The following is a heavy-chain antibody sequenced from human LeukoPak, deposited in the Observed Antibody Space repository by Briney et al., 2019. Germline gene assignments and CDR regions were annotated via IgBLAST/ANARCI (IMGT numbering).Heavy chain of an antibody. V-gene: IGHV4-39*01. J-gene: IGHJ4*02. D-gene: IGHD3-22*01. CDR3: ARQGSGYYWGKYYFDY. Sequence: SETLSLICTVSGGSISSSSYYWGWTRQPPGKGLEWIGSIYYSGSTYYNPSLKSRVTISVDTSKNQFSLKLSSVTAADTAVYYCARQGSGYYWGKYYFDYWGQGTLVTVSS. CDR2: IYYSGST. CDR1: GGSISSSSYY.